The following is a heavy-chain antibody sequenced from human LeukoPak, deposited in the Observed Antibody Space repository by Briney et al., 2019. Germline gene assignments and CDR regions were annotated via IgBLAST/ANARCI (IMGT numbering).Heavy chain of an antibody. CDR2: ISYDGSNK. CDR1: GFTFSSYA. CDR3: ARRPLWYYGSGSYGWFDP. J-gene: IGHJ5*02. V-gene: IGHV3-30*04. Sequence: GGSLRLSCAASGFTFSSYAMHWVRQAPGKGLEWVAVISYDGSNKYYADSVKGRFTISRDNSKNTLYLQMNSLRAEDTAVYYCARRPLWYYGSGSYGWFDPWGQGTLVTVSS. D-gene: IGHD3-10*01.